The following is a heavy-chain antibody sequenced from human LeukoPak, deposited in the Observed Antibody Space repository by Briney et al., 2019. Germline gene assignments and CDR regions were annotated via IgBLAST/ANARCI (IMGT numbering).Heavy chain of an antibody. CDR1: GFSLSTSGVG. J-gene: IGHJ4*02. Sequence: ESGPTLVNPTQTLTLTCTFSGFSLSTSGVGVCWIRQPPGTALEWLARIDWDDDKYYSTSLKTRLTISKDTSKNQVVLTMTNMYPVDTATYYCARTRLVAGTFYFDNWGQGTLVTVSS. D-gene: IGHD6-19*01. CDR3: ARTRLVAGTFYFDN. V-gene: IGHV2-70*11. CDR2: IDWDDDK.